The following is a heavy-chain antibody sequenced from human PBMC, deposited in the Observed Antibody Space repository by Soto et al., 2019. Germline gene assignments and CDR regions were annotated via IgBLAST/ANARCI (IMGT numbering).Heavy chain of an antibody. D-gene: IGHD6-6*01. CDR2: INHSGST. J-gene: IGHJ5*02. Sequence: SETLSLTCAVYGGSFSGYYWSWIRQPPGKGLEWIGEINHSGSTNYNPSLKSRVTISVDTSKNQFSLKLSSVTAADTAVYYCARGGGLRGWQLVRPTNWFDPWGQGTLVTVSS. CDR3: ARGGGLRGWQLVRPTNWFDP. V-gene: IGHV4-34*01. CDR1: GGSFSGYY.